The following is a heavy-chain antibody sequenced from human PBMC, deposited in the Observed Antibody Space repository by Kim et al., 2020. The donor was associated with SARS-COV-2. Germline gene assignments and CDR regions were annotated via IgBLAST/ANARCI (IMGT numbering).Heavy chain of an antibody. Sequence: ASVKVSCKASGYTFTSYGISWVRQAPGQGLEWMGWISAYNGNTNYAQKLQGRVTMTTDTSTSTAYMELRSLRSDDTAVYYCARDESWLRLPRVGATPDYWGQGTLVTVSS. CDR1: GYTFTSYG. CDR3: ARDESWLRLPRVGATPDY. V-gene: IGHV1-18*01. J-gene: IGHJ4*02. CDR2: ISAYNGNT. D-gene: IGHD5-12*01.